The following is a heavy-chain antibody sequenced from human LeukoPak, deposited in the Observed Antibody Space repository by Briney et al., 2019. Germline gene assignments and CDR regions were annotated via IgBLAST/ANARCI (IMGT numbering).Heavy chain of an antibody. CDR3: ARVQSYYGSGSYYRY. CDR1: GGSFSGYY. D-gene: IGHD3-10*01. CDR2: INHSGST. J-gene: IGHJ4*02. Sequence: PSETLSLTCAVYGGSFSGYYWSWIRQPPGKGLEWIGEINHSGSTNYNPSLKSRVTISVDTSKNQFSLKLNSVTAADTAVYYCARVQSYYGSGSYYRYWGQGTLVTVSS. V-gene: IGHV4-34*01.